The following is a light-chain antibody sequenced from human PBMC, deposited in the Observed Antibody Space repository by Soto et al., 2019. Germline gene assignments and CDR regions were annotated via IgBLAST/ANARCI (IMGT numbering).Light chain of an antibody. CDR3: SSYAASNNFYFV. Sequence: QSALTQPPSASGSPGQSVTISCTGTSSDGGGYNYVSWYQQYPGRAPKLMIYEVTKRPSGVPDRFSGSKSGNTASLTVSGLPAEDEADYYCSSYAASNNFYFVFGGGTKLTVL. CDR2: EVT. CDR1: SSDGGGYNY. J-gene: IGLJ3*02. V-gene: IGLV2-8*01.